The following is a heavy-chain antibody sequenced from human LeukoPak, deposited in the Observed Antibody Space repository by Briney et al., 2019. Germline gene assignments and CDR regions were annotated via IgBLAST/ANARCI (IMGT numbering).Heavy chain of an antibody. CDR1: GFSLTTSGVG. CDR2: IYWDNNK. D-gene: IGHD4-17*01. J-gene: IGHJ4*02. CDR3: AHYGDYRFLYYFDH. Sequence: PGPTLVKPTQTLTLTCTFSGFSLTTSGVGVGWIRQPPGKALEWLALIYWDNNKLYSPSLRLRLTIAKDTSKNHVVLTMTNMDPVDTATYSCAHYGDYRFLYYFDHWGAGTPHSVSS. V-gene: IGHV2-5*02.